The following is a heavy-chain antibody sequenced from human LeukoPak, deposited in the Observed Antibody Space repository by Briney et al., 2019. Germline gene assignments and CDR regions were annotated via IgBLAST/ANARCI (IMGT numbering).Heavy chain of an antibody. Sequence: PGGSLRLSCAASGFTFSSYAMSWVRQAPGKGLEWVSAISGSGGSTYYADSVKGRFTISRDNSKNTLYLQMNSLRAEDTAVYYCASPKVVPAATPIEYFQHWGQGTLVTVSS. D-gene: IGHD2-2*01. CDR2: ISGSGGST. CDR3: ASPKVVPAATPIEYFQH. J-gene: IGHJ1*01. CDR1: GFTFSSYA. V-gene: IGHV3-23*01.